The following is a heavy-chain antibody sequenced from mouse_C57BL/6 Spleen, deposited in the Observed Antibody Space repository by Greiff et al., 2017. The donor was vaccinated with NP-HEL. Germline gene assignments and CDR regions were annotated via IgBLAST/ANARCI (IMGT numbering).Heavy chain of an antibody. D-gene: IGHD2-1*01. Sequence: QVQLKESGAELVKPGASVKLSCKASGYTFTSYWMQWVKQRPGQGLEWIGEIDPSDSYTNYNQKFKGKATLTVDTSSSTAYMQLSSLTSEDSAVYYCARGGGNYYAMDYWGQGTSVTVSS. V-gene: IGHV1-50*01. CDR3: ARGGGNYYAMDY. J-gene: IGHJ4*01. CDR2: IDPSDSYT. CDR1: GYTFTSYW.